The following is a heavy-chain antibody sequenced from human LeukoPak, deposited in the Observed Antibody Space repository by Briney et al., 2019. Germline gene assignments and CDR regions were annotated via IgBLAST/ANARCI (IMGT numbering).Heavy chain of an antibody. CDR3: TLGSSRDY. CDR1: GFTFSGSA. D-gene: IGHD5-12*01. CDR2: IRRKANSYAT. V-gene: IGHV3-73*01. Sequence: PGGSLRLSCAASGFTFSGSAMHWVRQASGKGLEWVGRIRRKANSYATAYAASVKGRFTISRDDSKNTAYLQMNSLKTEDTAVYYCTLGSSRDYWGQGTLVTVSS. J-gene: IGHJ4*02.